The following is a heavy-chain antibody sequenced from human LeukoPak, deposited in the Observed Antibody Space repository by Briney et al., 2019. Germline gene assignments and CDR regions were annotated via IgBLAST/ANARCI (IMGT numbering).Heavy chain of an antibody. V-gene: IGHV4-59*08. J-gene: IGHJ6*02. CDR2: LYYTGST. CDR3: ARHHEYIWGSSVDYYAMDV. Sequence: SETLSLTCTVSGGSIDSYYWSWIRQPPGKRLEWIGYLYYTGSTNYKPSLKSRVTISFDTSKNLFSLNLSSVTAADTAVYYCARHHEYIWGSSVDYYAMDVWGQGTTVTVSS. CDR1: GGSIDSYY. D-gene: IGHD3-16*01.